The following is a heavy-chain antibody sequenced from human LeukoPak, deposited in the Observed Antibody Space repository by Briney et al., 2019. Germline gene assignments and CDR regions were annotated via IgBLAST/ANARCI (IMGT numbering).Heavy chain of an antibody. D-gene: IGHD3-3*01. Sequence: TGGSLRLSCAASGFTFSTYSMNWVRQAPGKGLEWVSSISSSGSYIYYADSVKGRFTISRDNARNSLFLQMNSLRAGDTAVYYCASTIFGVVISAFDIWGQGTMVTVSS. CDR2: ISSSGSYI. CDR3: ASTIFGVVISAFDI. V-gene: IGHV3-21*04. J-gene: IGHJ3*02. CDR1: GFTFSTYS.